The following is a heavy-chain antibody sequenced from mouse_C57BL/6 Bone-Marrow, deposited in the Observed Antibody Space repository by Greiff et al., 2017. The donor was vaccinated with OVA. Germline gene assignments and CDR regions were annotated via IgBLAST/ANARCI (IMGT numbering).Heavy chain of an antibody. CDR3: ARSTPYYYAMDD. CDR1: GYAFSSSW. V-gene: IGHV1-82*01. J-gene: IGHJ4*01. CDR2: IYPGDGDT. Sequence: VQLVESGPELVKPGASVKISCKASGYAFSSSWMNWVKQRPGKGLEWIGRIYPGDGDTNYNGKFKGKATLTADKSSSTAYMQLSSLTSEDSAVYCCARSTPYYYAMDDWGQGTSVTVSS. D-gene: IGHD4-1*02.